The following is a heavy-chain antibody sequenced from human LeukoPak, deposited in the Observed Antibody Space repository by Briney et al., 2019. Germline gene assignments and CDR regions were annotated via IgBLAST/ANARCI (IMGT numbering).Heavy chain of an antibody. Sequence: GASVKVSCKASGYTFTSYAMHWVRQAPGRRLEWMGWINAGNGNTKYSQEFQGRVTMTRNTSISTAYMELSSLRSEDTAVYYCARGPVRGVIMRYNWFDPWGQGTLVTVSS. CDR1: GYTFTSYA. V-gene: IGHV1-3*03. CDR3: ARGPVRGVIMRYNWFDP. CDR2: INAGNGNT. J-gene: IGHJ5*02. D-gene: IGHD3-10*01.